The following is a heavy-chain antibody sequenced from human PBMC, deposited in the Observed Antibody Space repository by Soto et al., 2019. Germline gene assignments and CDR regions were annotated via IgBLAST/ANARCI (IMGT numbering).Heavy chain of an antibody. CDR3: ARGPRYCSTTSCFSGVTWFDP. CDR2: ISSYNGNT. J-gene: IGHJ5*02. D-gene: IGHD2-2*01. CDR1: GYTFTSYC. Sequence: SVKVCCKASGYTFTSYCISWVRQAPGQGLEWMGWISSYNGNTNYAQKVQGRVTMTTDTSTSTTYMELRSLRSDDTAVYYCARGPRYCSTTSCFSGVTWFDPWGQGTLVTVSS. V-gene: IGHV1-18*04.